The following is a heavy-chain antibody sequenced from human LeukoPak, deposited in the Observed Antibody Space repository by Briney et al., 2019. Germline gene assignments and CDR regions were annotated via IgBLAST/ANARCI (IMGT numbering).Heavy chain of an antibody. Sequence: PGGSLRLSCAASGFTFSSYSMNWVRQAPGKGLEWVSSISSSSSNIYYADSVKGRFTISRDNAKNPLYLQMNSLRAEDTAVYYCARVGEQLGDPYYYYGMDVWGQGTTVTVSS. CDR3: ARVGEQLGDPYYYYGMDV. CDR2: ISSSSSNI. CDR1: GFTFSSYS. J-gene: IGHJ6*02. V-gene: IGHV3-21*01. D-gene: IGHD6-6*01.